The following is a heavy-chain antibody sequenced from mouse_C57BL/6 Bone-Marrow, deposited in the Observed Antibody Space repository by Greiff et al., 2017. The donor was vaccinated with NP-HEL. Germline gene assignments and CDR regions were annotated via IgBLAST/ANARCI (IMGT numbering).Heavy chain of an antibody. V-gene: IGHV1-63*01. CDR3: ARRGSERYFDV. J-gene: IGHJ1*03. CDR2: IYPGGGYT. D-gene: IGHD1-1*01. CDR1: GYTFPNYW. Sequence: VQLQQSVAELVRPWTSVKMSCKASGYTFPNYWIGWAKQRPGHGLECIGDIYPGGGYTNYTEKFKGKATLTADKSSSTAYMQFSSLTSEDSAIYYYARRGSERYFDVWGTGTTVTVSS.